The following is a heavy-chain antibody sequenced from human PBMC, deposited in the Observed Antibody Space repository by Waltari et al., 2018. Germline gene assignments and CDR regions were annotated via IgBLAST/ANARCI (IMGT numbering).Heavy chain of an antibody. J-gene: IGHJ4*02. D-gene: IGHD2-2*01. CDR1: GYTFTGYY. V-gene: IGHV1-2*02. CDR2: INPYSGGT. Sequence: QVQLVLSGAEVKTPGASVKVSCKTSGYTFTGYYMYWVRQAPGQGLEWMGWINPYSGGTAYAQKFQGRVTLTRDTSISTAYMELNRLISDDSAMYYCATAPDAFQIINWGQGTLVTVSS. CDR3: ATAPDAFQIIN.